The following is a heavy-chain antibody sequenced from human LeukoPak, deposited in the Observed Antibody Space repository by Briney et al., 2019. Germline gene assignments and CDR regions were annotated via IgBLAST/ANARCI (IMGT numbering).Heavy chain of an antibody. V-gene: IGHV3-30*18. Sequence: PGRSLRLSCAASGFTFSSYGMHWVRQAPGKGLEWVAVISYDGSNKYYADSVKGRFTISRNNSENTLYLQMNSLRAEDTAVYYYAKAFGSSGYYFDYWGQGTLVTVSS. J-gene: IGHJ4*02. CDR2: ISYDGSNK. CDR1: GFTFSSYG. CDR3: AKAFGSSGYYFDY. D-gene: IGHD3-22*01.